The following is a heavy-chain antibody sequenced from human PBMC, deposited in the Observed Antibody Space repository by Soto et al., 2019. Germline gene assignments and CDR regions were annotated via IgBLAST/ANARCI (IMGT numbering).Heavy chain of an antibody. J-gene: IGHJ3*02. D-gene: IGHD3-22*01. Sequence: GESLKISCKGSGYSFTSYWIGWVRQMPGKGLEWMGIIYPGDSDTRYSPSFQGQVTISADKSISTAYLQWSSLKASDTAMYYCARIDYYDSSAPLGDAFDIWGQGTMVTVSS. CDR2: IYPGDSDT. CDR3: ARIDYYDSSAPLGDAFDI. CDR1: GYSFTSYW. V-gene: IGHV5-51*01.